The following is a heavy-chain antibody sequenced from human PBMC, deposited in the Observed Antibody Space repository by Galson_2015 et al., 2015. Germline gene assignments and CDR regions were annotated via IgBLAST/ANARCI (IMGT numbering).Heavy chain of an antibody. D-gene: IGHD3-16*01. J-gene: IGHJ6*02. Sequence: SETLSLTCAVSGGSISSNHWWSWVRQSPGTGLELIGEIYRTGRTNYSPSLESRVTISEDKSKNQISLRLTSVTAADTAVYYCARVRVEVDVMGDFPAFYYYGMDVWGQGTTVTVSS. CDR1: GGSISSNHW. CDR3: ARVRVEVDVMGDFPAFYYYGMDV. V-gene: IGHV4-4*02. CDR2: IYRTGRT.